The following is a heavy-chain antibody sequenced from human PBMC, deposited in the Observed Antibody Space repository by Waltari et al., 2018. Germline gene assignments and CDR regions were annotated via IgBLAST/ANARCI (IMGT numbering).Heavy chain of an antibody. CDR2: INTNTGNP. D-gene: IGHD3-3*01. Sequence: QVQLVQSGSELKKPGASVKVSCKASGYTFTSYAMNWVRQAPGQGLEWMGWINTNTGNPTYAQGFTGRFVFSLYTSVSTAYLQISSLKAEDTAVYYCATPFYDFWSGYSHYYYYGMDVWGQGTTVTVSS. J-gene: IGHJ6*02. V-gene: IGHV7-4-1*02. CDR1: GYTFTSYA. CDR3: ATPFYDFWSGYSHYYYYGMDV.